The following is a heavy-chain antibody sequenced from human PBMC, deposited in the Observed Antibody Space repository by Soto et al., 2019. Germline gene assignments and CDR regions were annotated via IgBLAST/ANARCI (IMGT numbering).Heavy chain of an antibody. CDR2: IHYSGST. D-gene: IGHD6-6*01. CDR1: GGSISSYY. CDR3: ARGGIAARKGRWFDP. V-gene: IGHV4-59*01. Sequence: LSLTCIVSGGSISSYYWSWIRQPPGRGLEWIGYIHYSGSTNYNPSLKSRVTISVDTSKNQFSLKLRSVTAADTAVYYCARGGIAARKGRWFDPWGQGTLVTVSS. J-gene: IGHJ5*02.